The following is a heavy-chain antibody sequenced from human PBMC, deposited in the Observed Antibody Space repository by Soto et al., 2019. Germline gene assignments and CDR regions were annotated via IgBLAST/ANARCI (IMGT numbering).Heavy chain of an antibody. CDR1: GGSISNGDYY. CDR3: ASLRGSGTNYFFDY. V-gene: IGHV4-31*03. J-gene: IGHJ4*02. CDR2: IFYNGNA. D-gene: IGHD3-10*01. Sequence: QVQLQESGPGLVKPSQTLSLTCTVSGGSISNGDYYWSWIRQHPGKGLEWIGYIFYNGNAYYTPSPKSRITISVDTSENQFSLKLTSVTAADTAVYYCASLRGSGTNYFFDYWGQGTLVTVSS.